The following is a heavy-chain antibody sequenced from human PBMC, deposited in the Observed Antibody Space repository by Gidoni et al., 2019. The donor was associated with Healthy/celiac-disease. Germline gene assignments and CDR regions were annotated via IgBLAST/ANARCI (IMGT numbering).Heavy chain of an antibody. D-gene: IGHD3-9*01. CDR2: IYYSGST. CDR1: GGSTSSYY. Sequence: QVQLQYSGPGLVKPSETLSLNCTGSGGSTSSYYWTWIRKPPGKGLEGIGYIYYSGSTNYHPSLKSRVTISVDTSKNQFSLKLSSVTAADTAVYYCARALPYDILTGYYGGYYYGMDVWGQGTTVTVSS. J-gene: IGHJ6*02. V-gene: IGHV4-59*01. CDR3: ARALPYDILTGYYGGYYYGMDV.